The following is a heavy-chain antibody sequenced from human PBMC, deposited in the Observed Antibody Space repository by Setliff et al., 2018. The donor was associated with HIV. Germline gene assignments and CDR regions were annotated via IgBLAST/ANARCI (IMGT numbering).Heavy chain of an antibody. CDR2: ISTSGTT. V-gene: IGHV4-61*02. CDR1: GDSITSGTYY. J-gene: IGHJ4*02. Sequence: PTETLSLTCTVSGDSITSGTYYWSWIRQPAGMRLEWIGRISTSGTTNYNPSLKSRVTISADTSKSQFSLKLTSVTAADTAAYFCARVSTDYVWGSFLSSGPYYFDFWGQGALVTVSS. D-gene: IGHD3-16*01. CDR3: ARVSTDYVWGSFLSSGPYYFDF.